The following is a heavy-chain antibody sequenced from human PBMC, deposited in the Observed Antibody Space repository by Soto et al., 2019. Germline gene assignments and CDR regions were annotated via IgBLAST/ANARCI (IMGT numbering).Heavy chain of an antibody. J-gene: IGHJ6*02. CDR3: ARALTGRYYYYGMDV. CDR1: RGSFSGYS. V-gene: IGHV4-34*01. Sequence: SETLSLTCAVYRGSFSGYSWSWLRQPPGKGLEWIGEINHSGSTNYNPSLKSRVTISVDTSKNQFSLKLSSVTAADTAVYYCARALTGRYYYYGMDVWGQGTTVT. CDR2: INHSGST.